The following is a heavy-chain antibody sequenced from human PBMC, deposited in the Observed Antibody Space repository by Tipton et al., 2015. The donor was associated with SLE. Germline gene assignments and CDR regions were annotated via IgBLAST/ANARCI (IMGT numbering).Heavy chain of an antibody. CDR3: ARDSDAGQQLNYYYYGMDV. CDR1: GYTFTSYY. V-gene: IGHV1-46*01. D-gene: IGHD6-13*01. J-gene: IGHJ6*02. CDR2: INPSGGST. Sequence: QVQLVQSGAEVKKPGASVKVSCKASGYTFTSYYMHWVRQAPGQGLEWMGIINPSGGSTSYAQKFQGRVTMTTDTSTSTAYMELRSLRSDDTAVYYCARDSDAGQQLNYYYYGMDVWGQGTTVTVSS.